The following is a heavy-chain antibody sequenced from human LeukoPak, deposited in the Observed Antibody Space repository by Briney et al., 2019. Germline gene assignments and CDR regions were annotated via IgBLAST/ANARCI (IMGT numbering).Heavy chain of an antibody. CDR3: ARGYGGYSYVDYFNY. CDR2: IYSGDNT. CDR1: GFTVSSNY. D-gene: IGHD5-18*01. Sequence: PRGPLRLSCAASGFTVSSNYMSWVRQAPGKRLEWVSLIYSGDNTYYADSVKGRFTISRDNSKNTLYLQMNSLRAEDTAVYYCARGYGGYSYVDYFNYWGQGTLVTVSS. V-gene: IGHV3-66*01. J-gene: IGHJ4*02.